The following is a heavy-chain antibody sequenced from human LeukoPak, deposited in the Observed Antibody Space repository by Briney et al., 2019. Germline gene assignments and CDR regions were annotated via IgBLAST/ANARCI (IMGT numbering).Heavy chain of an antibody. V-gene: IGHV3-74*01. CDR2: INVEVIRI. J-gene: IGHJ6*02. CDR1: GFNLRTYW. Sequence: GGSLRLSCAVAGFNLRTYWIHWVRHSTGRGVEGVARINVEVIRISYADSLRGRFTISRDNANNTAYLQMNSLRAEDTALYYCARDPGYYYYGMDVWAKGPRSVSP. CDR3: ARDPGYYYYGMDV.